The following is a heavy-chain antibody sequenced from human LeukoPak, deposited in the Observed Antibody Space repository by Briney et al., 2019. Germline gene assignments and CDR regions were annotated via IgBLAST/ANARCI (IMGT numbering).Heavy chain of an antibody. CDR2: VDLLGRT. J-gene: IGHJ4*02. V-gene: IGHV4-4*02. Sequence: SGTLSLTCGVSGGSISNTNWWTWVRQPPGKGLEWIGEVDLLGRTNYNPSLKSRVAISVDKSENHISLWLTPVTAADTAVYYCAREGGPYRPLDYSGQGTLVTVSS. CDR1: GGSISNTNW. CDR3: AREGGPYRPLDY.